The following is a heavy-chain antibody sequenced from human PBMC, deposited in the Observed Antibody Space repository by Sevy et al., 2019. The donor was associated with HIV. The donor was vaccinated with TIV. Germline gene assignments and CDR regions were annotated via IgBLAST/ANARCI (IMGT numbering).Heavy chain of an antibody. CDR2: IHGGDDTT. V-gene: IGHV3-23*01. CDR3: ALVILRWAFDY. J-gene: IGHJ4*01. Sequence: GGSLRLSCAASGFGLNGNAMSWVRQAPGKGLEWVAAIHGGDDTTHYGDSVKGRFTISRDSFKNILYLQMDSLRVEDTAVYYSALVILRWAFDYWGYGTLVSVSS. CDR1: GFGLNGNA. D-gene: IGHD3-3*01.